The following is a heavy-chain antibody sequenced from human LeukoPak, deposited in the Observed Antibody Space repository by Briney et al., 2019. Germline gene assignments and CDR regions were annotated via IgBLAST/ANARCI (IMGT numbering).Heavy chain of an antibody. CDR1: CGSLYSYY. J-gene: IGHJ4*02. CDR3: ARHMGAAGPRYDGLDY. Sequence: SETLSLPRTVSCGSLYSYYLTCVPPPPGKGLQWIGHVYFNGDTNYNPSLNSRVTISVDTSKNQFSLKLNSVTAADTAVYYCARHMGAAGPRYDGLDYWGQGTLVTVSS. CDR2: VYFNGDT. D-gene: IGHD6-13*01. V-gene: IGHV4-59*08.